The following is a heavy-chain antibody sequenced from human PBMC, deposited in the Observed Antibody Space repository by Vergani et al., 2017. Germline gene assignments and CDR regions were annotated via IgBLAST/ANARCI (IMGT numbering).Heavy chain of an antibody. V-gene: IGHV3-23*01. CDR3: AGWGSGYYQRRVFDY. D-gene: IGHD3-3*01. CDR2: ISGSGGST. Sequence: EVQLLESGGGLVQPGGSLRLSCAASGFTFSSYAMSWVRQAPGKGLEWVSAISGSGGSTYYADSVKGRFTISRNNSKNTLYLQMSSLRAEDTAVYYCAGWGSGYYQRRVFDYWGQGTLVTVSS. J-gene: IGHJ4*02. CDR1: GFTFSSYA.